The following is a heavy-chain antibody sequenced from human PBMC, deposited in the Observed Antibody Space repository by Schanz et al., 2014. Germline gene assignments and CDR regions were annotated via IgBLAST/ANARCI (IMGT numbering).Heavy chain of an antibody. V-gene: IGHV3-33*01. CDR1: GFSLNTYG. Sequence: QAQLMESGGGVVQPGTSLILSCSVSGFSLNTYGIHWFRQPAGKGLEWVAVIWNNGVTKYYADSVRGRFTISRDRFQNTLYLRMSSLRAEDTAVYYCARDRGYCSGGSCLTFDYWGQGTLXTVSS. J-gene: IGHJ4*02. D-gene: IGHD2-15*01. CDR2: IWNNGVTK. CDR3: ARDRGYCSGGSCLTFDY.